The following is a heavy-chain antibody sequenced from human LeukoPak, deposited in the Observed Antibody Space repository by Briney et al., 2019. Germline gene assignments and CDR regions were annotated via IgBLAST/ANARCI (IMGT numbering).Heavy chain of an antibody. Sequence: GGSLRLSCEASGFTFNNYVMTWVRQAPGKGLEWVSSISGSAAMTYYADSVKGRFTISRDNSKNTLYLQMNSRRAEDTAVYYCAKYARYRLSGAFDIWGQGTMVTVSS. V-gene: IGHV3-23*01. CDR3: AKYARYRLSGAFDI. D-gene: IGHD3-16*02. J-gene: IGHJ3*02. CDR2: ISGSAAMT. CDR1: GFTFNNYV.